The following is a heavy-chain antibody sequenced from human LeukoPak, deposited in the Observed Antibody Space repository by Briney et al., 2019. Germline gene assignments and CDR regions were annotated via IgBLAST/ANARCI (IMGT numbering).Heavy chain of an antibody. CDR3: ARVGSGYDFFDY. Sequence: SDTLSLTCTVSGGAISGYYWSWIRQPAGKGLEWLGRVYSSGSTKYNPSLESRVTMSVDTSKNQFSLKLNFVTAADTAVYYCARVGSGYDFFDYWGQEPWSPSPQ. CDR1: GGAISGYY. CDR2: VYSSGST. D-gene: IGHD3/OR15-3a*01. J-gene: IGHJ4*01. V-gene: IGHV4-4*07.